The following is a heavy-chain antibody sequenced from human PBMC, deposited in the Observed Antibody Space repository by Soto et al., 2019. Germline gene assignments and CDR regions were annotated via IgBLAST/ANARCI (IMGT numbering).Heavy chain of an antibody. CDR3: ATDLGSSSWYSDP. CDR2: FDPEDGET. Sequence: GASVKVSCKVSGYTLTELSMHWVRQAPGKGLEWMGGFDPEDGETTYAQKFQGRVTMTEDTSTDTAYMELSSLRSEDTAVYYCATDLGSSSWYSDPWGQGTLVTVSS. CDR1: GYTLTELS. V-gene: IGHV1-24*01. J-gene: IGHJ5*02. D-gene: IGHD6-13*01.